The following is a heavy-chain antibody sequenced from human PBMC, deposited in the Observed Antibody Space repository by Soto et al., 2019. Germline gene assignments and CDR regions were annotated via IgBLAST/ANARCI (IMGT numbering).Heavy chain of an antibody. CDR3: ARGTYCSGGSCFRAYYYGMDV. J-gene: IGHJ6*02. CDR1: GGSISSYY. Sequence: PSETLSLTCTVSGGSISSYYWSWIRQPPGEGLEWIGYIYYSGSTNYNPSLKSRVTISVDTSKNQFSLKLSSVTAADTAVYYCARGTYCSGGSCFRAYYYGMDVWGQGTTVTVSS. V-gene: IGHV4-59*01. CDR2: IYYSGST. D-gene: IGHD2-15*01.